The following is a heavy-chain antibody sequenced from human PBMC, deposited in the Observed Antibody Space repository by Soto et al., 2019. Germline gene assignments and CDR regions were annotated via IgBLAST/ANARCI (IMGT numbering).Heavy chain of an antibody. CDR1: GSTFSSYA. D-gene: IGHD1-1*01. V-gene: IGHV1-69*12. Sequence: QVQLVQSGAEVKKPESSVKVSCKASGSTFSSYAISWVRQAPGQGLEWMGGIFPIFGTANYAQKFQGRVTITADESTSTASMERSSVRSEDRAVFYCARDSGLYNVDQPDCWGQGTQVTASS. CDR3: ARDSGLYNVDQPDC. J-gene: IGHJ4*02. CDR2: IFPIFGTA.